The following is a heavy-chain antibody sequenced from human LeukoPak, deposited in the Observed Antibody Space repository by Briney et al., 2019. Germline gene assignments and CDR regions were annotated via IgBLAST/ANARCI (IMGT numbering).Heavy chain of an antibody. CDR3: ATYTQHFGAPGGADY. CDR2: INKDGSEI. J-gene: IGHJ4*02. Sequence: QTGGSLRLSCVASGFTLSDYWMRWVRQAPGKGLEWVAAINKDGSEIQYVNSVKGRFTISRDNARNSVYLQMTSLGAEDTAVYYCATYTQHFGAPGGADYWGLGTLVTVSS. D-gene: IGHD2-8*02. V-gene: IGHV3-7*01. CDR1: GFTLSDYW.